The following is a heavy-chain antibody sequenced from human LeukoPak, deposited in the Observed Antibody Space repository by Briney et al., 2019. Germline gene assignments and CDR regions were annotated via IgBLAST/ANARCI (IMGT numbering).Heavy chain of an antibody. CDR2: ITASGDRT. Sequence: GGSLRLSCAASGFIFSDYVMIWVRQAPGKGLEWVSGITASGDRTCYADSVKGRFTMSRDNSKNTVYLQMNSLRVDDTAVYYCARRDIVVVVSASDYWGQGTLVTVSS. V-gene: IGHV3-23*01. CDR1: GFIFSDYV. CDR3: ARRDIVVVVSASDY. D-gene: IGHD2-15*01. J-gene: IGHJ4*02.